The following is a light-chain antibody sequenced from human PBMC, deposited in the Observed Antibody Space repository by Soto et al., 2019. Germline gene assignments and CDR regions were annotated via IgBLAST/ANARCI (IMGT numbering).Light chain of an antibody. V-gene: IGKV3-20*01. CDR2: GAS. CDR1: QSVSSSY. J-gene: IGKJ1*01. CDR3: QQYGSSPLT. Sequence: EIVLTQSPGTLSLSPGERATLSCRASQSVSSSYLAWYQQKSGQAPRLLIYGASSRATGIPDRFSGSGSGTDFTITISRLEPEDFAVYYCQQYGSSPLTFGQGTKVEIK.